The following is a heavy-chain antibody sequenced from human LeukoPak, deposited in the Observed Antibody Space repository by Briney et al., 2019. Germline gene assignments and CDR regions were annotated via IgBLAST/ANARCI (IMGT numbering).Heavy chain of an antibody. CDR1: GYTFTGYD. CDR3: LLFSGSLFSRRLRTNDY. V-gene: IGHV1-2*02. J-gene: IGHJ4*02. CDR2: INANSGDT. D-gene: IGHD3-22*01. Sequence: ASLRLSCAASGYTFTGYDMHWVRQAPGQGLEWMACINANSGDTYYAQSVQGRVTMSRDKSNSTVYMQLSRLRSEDTAVYYCLLFSGSLFSRRLRTNDYWGEGTLVTVSS.